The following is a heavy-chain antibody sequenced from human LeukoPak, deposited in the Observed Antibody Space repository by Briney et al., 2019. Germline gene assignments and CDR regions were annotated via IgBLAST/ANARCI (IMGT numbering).Heavy chain of an antibody. Sequence: GGSLRLSCAASGFTFSSYWMSWVRQAPGKGLEWVANIKQDGSEKYYVDSVKGRFTISRDNAKNSLYLQMNSLRAEDTAVYSCARGADGVSSNSRGWFDPRGQGTLVTVSS. V-gene: IGHV3-7*01. J-gene: IGHJ5*02. CDR1: GFTFSSYW. D-gene: IGHD2-15*01. CDR2: IKQDGSEK. CDR3: ARGADGVSSNSRGWFDP.